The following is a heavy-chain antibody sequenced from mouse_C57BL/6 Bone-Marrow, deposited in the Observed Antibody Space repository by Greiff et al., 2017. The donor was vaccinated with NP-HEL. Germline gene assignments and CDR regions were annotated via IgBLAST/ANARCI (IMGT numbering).Heavy chain of an antibody. D-gene: IGHD2-4*01. CDR2: IDPSDSYT. Sequence: QVQLQQPGAELVRPGTSVKLSCKASGYTFTSYWMHWVKQRPGQGLEWIGVIDPSDSYTKYNQKFKGKATLTVDTSSSTAYMQLSSLTSEDSAVYYCARRGSPYYYDYDVGAMDYWGQGTSVTVSS. CDR1: GYTFTSYW. V-gene: IGHV1-59*01. J-gene: IGHJ4*01. CDR3: ARRGSPYYYDYDVGAMDY.